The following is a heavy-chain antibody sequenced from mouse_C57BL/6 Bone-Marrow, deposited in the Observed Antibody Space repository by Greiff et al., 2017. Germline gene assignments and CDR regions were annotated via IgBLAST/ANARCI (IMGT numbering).Heavy chain of an antibody. D-gene: IGHD1-1*01. CDR1: GYTFTSYW. V-gene: IGHV1-61*01. J-gene: IGHJ2*01. Sequence: VQLQQPGAKLVRPGSSVKLSCKASGYTFTSYWMDWVKQRPGQGLEWIGNIYPSDSETHYNQKFKDKATLTVDKSSSTAYMQLSSLTSEDSAVYYCARNYGSRGDYWGQGTTLTVSS. CDR2: IYPSDSET. CDR3: ARNYGSRGDY.